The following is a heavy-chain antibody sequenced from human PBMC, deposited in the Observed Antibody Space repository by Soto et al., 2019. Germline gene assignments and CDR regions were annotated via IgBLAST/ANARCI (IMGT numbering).Heavy chain of an antibody. CDR1: GFIFSDHT. D-gene: IGHD1-1*01. Sequence: QLQLLESGGGVVQPGRSLRLSCAASGFIFSDHTMHWVRQAPGKGLEWVASLWYDGSNKWYGDSVKGRLTISRDNSKKTLYLQMDGLRDEDTAVYYCTRECVLEGGGVFDLWGQGILVTVSP. CDR3: TRECVLEGGGVFDL. V-gene: IGHV3-33*01. J-gene: IGHJ4*02. CDR2: LWYDGSNK.